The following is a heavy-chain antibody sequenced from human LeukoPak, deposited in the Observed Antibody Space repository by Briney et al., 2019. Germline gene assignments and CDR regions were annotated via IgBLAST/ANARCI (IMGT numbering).Heavy chain of an antibody. CDR2: MNPNSGNT. Sequence: ASVKVPCKASGYTFTSYDINWVRRATGQGLEWMGWMNPNSGNTGYAQKFQGRVTMTRNTSISTAYMELSSLRSEDTAVYYCARKRLSDYYYGMDVWGQGTTVTVSS. CDR1: GYTFTSYD. CDR3: ARKRLSDYYYGMDV. V-gene: IGHV1-8*01. J-gene: IGHJ6*02. D-gene: IGHD4/OR15-4a*01.